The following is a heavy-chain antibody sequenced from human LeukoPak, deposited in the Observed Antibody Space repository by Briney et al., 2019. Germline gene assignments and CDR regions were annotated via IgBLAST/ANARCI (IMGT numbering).Heavy chain of an antibody. V-gene: IGHV3-21*06. Sequence: KSGGSLRLSCAASGFTFSTYSMNWVRQAPGKGLEWVSSITRNSYIYYADSVKGRFTISRDNAKNSLYLQMNSLRAEDTAVYYCARDKIEAAVSGSLFDHWGQGTLVTVSS. CDR2: ITRNSYI. CDR3: ARDKIEAAVSGSLFDH. J-gene: IGHJ5*02. D-gene: IGHD6-13*01. CDR1: GFTFSTYS.